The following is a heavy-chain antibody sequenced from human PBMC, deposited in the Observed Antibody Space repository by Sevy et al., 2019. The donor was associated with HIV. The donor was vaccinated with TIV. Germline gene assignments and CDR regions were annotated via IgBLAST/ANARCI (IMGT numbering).Heavy chain of an antibody. J-gene: IGHJ6*02. V-gene: IGHV1-8*01. CDR2: MNPNSGNT. D-gene: IGHD6-13*01. Sequence: ASVKVSCKASGYTFTSYDINWVRQATGQGLEWMGWMNPNSGNTGYAQKFQGRVTMTRNTSISKAYMELSSLRSEDTAVYYCARGRIAAAGTGGGGSYLGYYYYGMDVWGQGTTVTVSS. CDR3: ARGRIAAAGTGGGGSYLGYYYYGMDV. CDR1: GYTFTSYD.